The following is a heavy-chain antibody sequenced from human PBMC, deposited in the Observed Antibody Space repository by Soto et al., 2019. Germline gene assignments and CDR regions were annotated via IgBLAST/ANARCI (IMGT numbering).Heavy chain of an antibody. CDR1: GGPLSSSSHH. D-gene: IGHD6-19*01. CDR3: GAQYSSGWSIDY. CDR2: IYDSGST. J-gene: IGHJ4*02. Sequence: QLQLQASGPGLVKPSETLSLTCTVSGGPLSSSSHHWGWIRQPPGKGLEWIGSIYDSGSTYYNPSLKSRVTISVDTSKNQFSLKLSSVTAADTAVYYCGAQYSSGWSIDYWGQGTLVTVSS. V-gene: IGHV4-39*01.